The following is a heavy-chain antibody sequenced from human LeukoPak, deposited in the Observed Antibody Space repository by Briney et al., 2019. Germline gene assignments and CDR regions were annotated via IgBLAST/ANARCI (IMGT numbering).Heavy chain of an antibody. CDR3: ARDRGPTRAFDI. CDR2: IYSGVPT. CDR1: GFTVCSIY. D-gene: IGHD5-24*01. J-gene: IGHJ3*02. Sequence: PGGSLRLSCAASGFTVCSIYMSWVRQAPGEGLEWVSVIYSGVPTYYADSVKGRFTISRYNSKNTLYLQMNSLRAEDTAVYYCARDRGPTRAFDIWGQGTMVTVS. V-gene: IGHV3-53*01.